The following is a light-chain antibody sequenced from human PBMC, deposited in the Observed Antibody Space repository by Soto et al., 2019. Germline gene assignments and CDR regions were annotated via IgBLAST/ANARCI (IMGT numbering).Light chain of an antibody. CDR1: ESVSSN. CDR3: QQYKKWPPLT. J-gene: IGKJ4*01. CDR2: GAS. Sequence: EVVMTQSPATLSVSPGERATLSCRASESVSSNLAWYQQKPGQAPRLLIYGASTRATGIPARFSGSGSGTEFTPTITSLQSEDFAVYYCQQYKKWPPLTFGGGTKVEIK. V-gene: IGKV3-15*01.